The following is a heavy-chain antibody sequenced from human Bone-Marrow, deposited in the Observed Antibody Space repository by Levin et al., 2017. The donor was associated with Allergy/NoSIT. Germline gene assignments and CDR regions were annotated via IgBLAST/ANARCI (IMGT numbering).Heavy chain of an antibody. V-gene: IGHV3-9*01. J-gene: IGHJ4*02. CDR2: ISWNSGSI. CDR3: AKGTLELGPRGMFDY. CDR1: GFTFDDYA. D-gene: IGHD1-26*01. Sequence: TGGSLRLSCAASGFTFDDYAMHWVRQAPGKGLEWVSGISWNSGSIGYADSVKGRFTISRDNAKNSLYLQMNSLRAEDTALYYCAKGTLELGPRGMFDYWGQGTLVTVSS.